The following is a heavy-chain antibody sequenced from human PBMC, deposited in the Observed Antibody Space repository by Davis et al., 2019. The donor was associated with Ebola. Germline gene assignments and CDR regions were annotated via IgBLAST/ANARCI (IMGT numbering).Heavy chain of an antibody. CDR2: IYTSGST. CDR1: GGSIRSYF. CDR3: ARAPGSGGSCYSLDWYFDP. V-gene: IGHV4-4*07. Sequence: PSETLSLTCIVSGGSIRSYFWSWIRQPAGKGLEWIGRIYTSGSTNYNPSLKSRVTMSVDTSKNQFSLKLSSVTAADTAVYYCARAPGSGGSCYSLDWYFDPWGRGTLVT. D-gene: IGHD2-15*01. J-gene: IGHJ2*01.